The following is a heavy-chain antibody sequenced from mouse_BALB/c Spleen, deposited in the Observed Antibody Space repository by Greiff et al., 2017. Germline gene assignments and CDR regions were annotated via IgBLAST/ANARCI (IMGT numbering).Heavy chain of an antibody. V-gene: IGHV3-8*02. CDR1: GDSITSGY. Sequence: VQLQQSGPSLVKPSQTLSLTCSVTGDSITSGYWNWIRKFPGNKLEYMGYISYSGSTYYNPSLKSRISITRDTSKNQYYLQLNSVTTEDTATYYCARSYYGSISYWYFDVWGAGTTVTVSS. J-gene: IGHJ1*01. D-gene: IGHD1-1*01. CDR2: ISYSGST. CDR3: ARSYYGSISYWYFDV.